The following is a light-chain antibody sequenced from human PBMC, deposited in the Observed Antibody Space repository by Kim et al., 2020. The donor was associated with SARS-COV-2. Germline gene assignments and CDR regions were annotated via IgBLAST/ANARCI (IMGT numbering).Light chain of an antibody. CDR3: LQHNSYPLT. Sequence: ASVGVRVTITCRAGQGIGSDLAWFQQKPGKASTRLIYATSTLQSGVPSRFSGSGSGTEFTLTISSLQPEDFATYYCLQHNSYPLTFGGGTKVDIK. V-gene: IGKV1-17*01. CDR2: ATS. CDR1: QGIGSD. J-gene: IGKJ4*01.